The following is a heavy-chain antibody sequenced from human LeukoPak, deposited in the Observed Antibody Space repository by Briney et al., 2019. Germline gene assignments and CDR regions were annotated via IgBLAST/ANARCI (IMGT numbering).Heavy chain of an antibody. V-gene: IGHV1-18*01. CDR3: ARDGVVITTGRPGLADY. J-gene: IGHJ4*02. Sequence: ASVKVSCKASGYTFTSYGISWVRQAPGQGLEWMGCISAYNGNTNYAQKLQGRVTMNTDTSTSTAYMVLRSLRSDDTAVYYCARDGVVITTGRPGLADYWGQGTLVTVSS. D-gene: IGHD3-22*01. CDR2: ISAYNGNT. CDR1: GYTFTSYG.